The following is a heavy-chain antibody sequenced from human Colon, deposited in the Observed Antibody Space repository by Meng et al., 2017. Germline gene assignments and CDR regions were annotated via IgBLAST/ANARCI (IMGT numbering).Heavy chain of an antibody. CDR3: ARAGLHSYYFDF. CDR1: GGSNISGGYY. CDR2: ISNSGSA. Sequence: QWRLQEAAPGLVKPPLTLSLICSFSGGSNISGGYYWSWIRQHPQKGLEWIGYISNSGSAYYNPSLKSRVSISVDTSKNQFSLKMDTVTAADTALYYCARAGLHSYYFDFWGQGTLVTVSS. V-gene: IGHV4-31*02. J-gene: IGHJ4*02. D-gene: IGHD2-21*01.